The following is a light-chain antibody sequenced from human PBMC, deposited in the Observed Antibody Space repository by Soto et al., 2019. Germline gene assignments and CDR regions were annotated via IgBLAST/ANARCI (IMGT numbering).Light chain of an antibody. CDR1: ESVASNY. CDR2: GAS. CDR3: QQYGSLSWT. J-gene: IGKJ1*01. V-gene: IGKV3-20*01. Sequence: EIVLTQSPGTLSLSPGERATLSSRASESVASNYLAWYQHKPGQAPRLLLFGASGRDTGIPDRFSGRGSGTDFTLTISRLEPEDFEVYYCQQYGSLSWTFGQGTKVDIK.